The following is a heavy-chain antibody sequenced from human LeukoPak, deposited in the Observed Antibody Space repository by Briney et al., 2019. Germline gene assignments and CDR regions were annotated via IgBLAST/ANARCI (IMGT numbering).Heavy chain of an antibody. D-gene: IGHD3-3*01. J-gene: IGHJ4*02. Sequence: ASVKVSCKASGYTFTSYDINWVRQATGQGLEWMGWMNPNSGNTGYARKFQGRVTITRNTSISTAYMELSSLRSEDTAVYYCAANYDFWSGYSHWGQGTLVTVSS. CDR3: AANYDFWSGYSH. V-gene: IGHV1-8*03. CDR1: GYTFTSYD. CDR2: MNPNSGNT.